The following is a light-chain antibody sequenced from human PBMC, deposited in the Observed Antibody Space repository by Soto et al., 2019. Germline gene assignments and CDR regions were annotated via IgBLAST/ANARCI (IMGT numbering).Light chain of an antibody. J-gene: IGKJ2*01. Sequence: EIVLTQSPATLSLSPGERATLSCRASQSVSSYLAWYQQKPGQAPRLLIYDASNRATGIPARFSGSGSGTDFTLTISSLEPEDFPVYYCQQRSNWPGYTFGQGTKLEIK. CDR3: QQRSNWPGYT. V-gene: IGKV3-11*01. CDR2: DAS. CDR1: QSVSSY.